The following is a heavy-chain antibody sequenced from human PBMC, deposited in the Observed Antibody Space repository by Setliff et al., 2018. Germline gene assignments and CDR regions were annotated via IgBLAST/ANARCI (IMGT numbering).Heavy chain of an antibody. J-gene: IGHJ1*01. D-gene: IGHD3-10*01. CDR1: GGSVSSTSHY. Sequence: PSETLSLTCNVSGGSVSSTSHYWGWIRQPPGKGMEWIGSVYYSGYTYYNPSLQSRVTISVDMSKNQFSLKLTSVTAADTAVCYCARVDFTMIQGVLGLWGQGTLVTVSS. V-gene: IGHV4-39*07. CDR2: VYYSGYT. CDR3: ARVDFTMIQGVLGL.